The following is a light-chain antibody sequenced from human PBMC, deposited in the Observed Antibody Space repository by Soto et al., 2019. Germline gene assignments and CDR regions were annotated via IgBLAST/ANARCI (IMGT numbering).Light chain of an antibody. Sequence: DIQMTQSPSSLSASVGDRVTITCRASQSISSYLNWYQQKPGKAPKLLIYAASSLQSGVPSRFSGSXSGTDFTLTISSLQPEDFATYYCQQSYSTPWTFGQGTKVEIK. CDR1: QSISSY. CDR3: QQSYSTPWT. V-gene: IGKV1-39*01. CDR2: AAS. J-gene: IGKJ1*01.